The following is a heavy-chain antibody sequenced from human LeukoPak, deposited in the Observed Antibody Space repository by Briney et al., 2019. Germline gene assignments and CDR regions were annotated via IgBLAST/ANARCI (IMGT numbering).Heavy chain of an antibody. CDR2: VYPSAGTS. V-gene: IGHV1-46*03. Sequence: GASVKVSCKASGYIFTSYYMHWVRQAPGQGLEWLGVVYPSAGTSDPAQRFRARITLSDDTSRSTAYMELRSLKSEDTAIYFCVREYHGGYFDFWGQGTLVTVSS. CDR1: GYIFTSYY. D-gene: IGHD3-16*01. CDR3: VREYHGGYFDF. J-gene: IGHJ4*02.